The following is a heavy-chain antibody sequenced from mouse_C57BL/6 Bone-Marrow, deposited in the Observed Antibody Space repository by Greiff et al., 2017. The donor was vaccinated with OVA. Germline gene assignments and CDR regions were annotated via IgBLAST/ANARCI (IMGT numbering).Heavy chain of an antibody. V-gene: IGHV1-69*01. Sequence: VQLQQPGAELVMPGASVKLSCKASGYTFTSYWMHWVKQRPGQGLEWIGEIDPSDSYTNYNQKFKGKSTLTVDKSSSTAYMQLSSLTSQDSAVYYCATITTVVAHWYFDVWGTGTTVTVSS. D-gene: IGHD1-1*01. J-gene: IGHJ1*03. CDR3: ATITTVVAHWYFDV. CDR1: GYTFTSYW. CDR2: IDPSDSYT.